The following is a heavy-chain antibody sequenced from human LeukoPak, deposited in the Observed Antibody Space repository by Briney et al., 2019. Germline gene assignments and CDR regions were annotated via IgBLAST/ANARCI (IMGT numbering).Heavy chain of an antibody. J-gene: IGHJ5*02. D-gene: IGHD2-15*01. V-gene: IGHV4-31*03. CDR1: GGSISSGGYY. Sequence: PSQTLSLTCTVSGGSISSGGYYWSWIRQHPGKGLERIGYIYYSGSTYYNPSLKSRVTISVDTSKNQFSLKLSSVTAADTAVYYCARYRSGTKHVGFDPWGQGTLVTVSS. CDR2: IYYSGST. CDR3: ARYRSGTKHVGFDP.